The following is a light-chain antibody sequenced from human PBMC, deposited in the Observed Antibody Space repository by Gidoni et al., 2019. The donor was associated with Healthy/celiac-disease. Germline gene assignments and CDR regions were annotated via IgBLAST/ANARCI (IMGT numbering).Light chain of an antibody. Sequence: DIQLTQSPSSLSASVGDRATITCRASQSISSYLNWYQQKPGKAPKLLIYAASSLQSGVPSRFSGSGSGTDFTLTISSLQPEDFATYYCQQSYSTPGTFGGGTKVESK. CDR3: QQSYSTPGT. CDR1: QSISSY. J-gene: IGKJ4*01. V-gene: IGKV1-39*01. CDR2: AAS.